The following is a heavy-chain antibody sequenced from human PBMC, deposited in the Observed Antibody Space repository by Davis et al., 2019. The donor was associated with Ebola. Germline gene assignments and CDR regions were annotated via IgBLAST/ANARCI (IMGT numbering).Heavy chain of an antibody. V-gene: IGHV1-18*01. CDR3: ARGTAKSIVTTITHYYYGMDV. D-gene: IGHD5-12*01. CDR1: GYTFTSYG. J-gene: IGHJ6*02. CDR2: ISAYNGNT. Sequence: ASVKVSCKASGYTFTSYGISWVRQAPGQGLEWMGWISAYNGNTNYAQKLQGRVTMTTDTSTSTAYMELSSLRSEDTAVYYCARGTAKSIVTTITHYYYGMDVWGQGTTVTVSS.